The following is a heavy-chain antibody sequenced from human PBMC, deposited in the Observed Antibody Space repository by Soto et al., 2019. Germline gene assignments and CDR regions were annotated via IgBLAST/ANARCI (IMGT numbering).Heavy chain of an antibody. Sequence: QVQLVQSGAEVKKPGSSVKVSCKASGGTFSSYAISWVRQAPGQGLEWMGGIIPIFGTANYAKKFQGRVTITADESTSTDYMELSSLRSEDTAVYYCARDSLMITFGGVIVRDDYYYGMDVWGQGTTVTVSS. J-gene: IGHJ6*02. D-gene: IGHD3-16*02. CDR1: GGTFSSYA. CDR3: ARDSLMITFGGVIVRDDYYYGMDV. V-gene: IGHV1-69*01. CDR2: IIPIFGTA.